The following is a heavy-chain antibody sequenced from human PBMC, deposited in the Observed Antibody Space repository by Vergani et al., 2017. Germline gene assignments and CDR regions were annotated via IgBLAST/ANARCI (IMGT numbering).Heavy chain of an antibody. CDR2: ISAYNGNT. Sequence: QVQLVQSGAEVKKPGASVKVSCKASGYTFTSYGISWVRQAPGQGLEWMGWISAYNGNTNYAQKLQGRVTMTKDTSTSTAYMELRSLRSDDTAVYYCARDPGNYDILTGYGMDVWGQGTTVTVSS. V-gene: IGHV1-18*01. CDR1: GYTFTSYG. D-gene: IGHD3-9*01. J-gene: IGHJ6*02. CDR3: ARDPGNYDILTGYGMDV.